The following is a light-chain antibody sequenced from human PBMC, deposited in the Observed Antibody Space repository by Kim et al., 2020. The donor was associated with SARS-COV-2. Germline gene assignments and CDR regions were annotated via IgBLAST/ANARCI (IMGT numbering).Light chain of an antibody. V-gene: IGLV3-1*01. CDR3: QAWNSSTVV. CDR2: KDS. Sequence: VSPGQTASITGSGDKLGDKYACWYQQKPGQDPVLVIYKDSKRPSRIPERFSGSNSGNTATLTMSGTQAMDEADYYCQAWNSSTVVFGGGTQLTVL. CDR1: KLGDKY. J-gene: IGLJ2*01.